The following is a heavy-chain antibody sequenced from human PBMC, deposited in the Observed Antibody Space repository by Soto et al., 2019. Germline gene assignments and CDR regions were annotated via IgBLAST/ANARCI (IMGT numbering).Heavy chain of an antibody. CDR2: TYYRSKWYN. CDR1: GDSVSSNSAA. Sequence: SQTLSLTCAISGDSVSSNSAAWNWIRQSPSRGLEWLGRTYYRSKWYNDYAVSVKSRVTINPDTSKNQFSLQLNSVTPEDTAVYYCARCPYVCGSCWFDPLGQGTLVTSPQ. J-gene: IGHJ5*02. V-gene: IGHV6-1*01. D-gene: IGHD3-16*01. CDR3: ARCPYVCGSCWFDP.